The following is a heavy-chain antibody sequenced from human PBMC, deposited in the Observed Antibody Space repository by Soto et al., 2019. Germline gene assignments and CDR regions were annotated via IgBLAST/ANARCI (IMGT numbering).Heavy chain of an antibody. J-gene: IGHJ5*01. CDR2: IYYTGST. CDR3: ARGRHWLDS. CDR1: GGSISNYY. D-gene: IGHD6-25*01. Sequence: QVQLQESGPGLVKPSETLSLTCTVSGGSISNYYWSWIRQTPGKGLEWIGYIYYTGSTNYNPSLKSRVTISVDTSENQFSLRLSSVTAAATAIYYCARGRHWLDSWGQGTLVTVSS. V-gene: IGHV4-59*01.